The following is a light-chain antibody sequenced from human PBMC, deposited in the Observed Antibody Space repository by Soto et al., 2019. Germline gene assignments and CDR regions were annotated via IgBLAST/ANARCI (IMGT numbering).Light chain of an antibody. V-gene: IGKV3-20*01. Sequence: EVVLTQSPGTLSLSPGARARPTFSASYRLSSVYVAWYQQRPGQPPSLLIYGASNRATGIPDRFSGSGSGTDLTLTISRVHPEYFAVYYCQQHGGSPITFGRGTRLEIK. CDR1: YRLSSVY. CDR2: GAS. CDR3: QQHGGSPIT. J-gene: IGKJ5*01.